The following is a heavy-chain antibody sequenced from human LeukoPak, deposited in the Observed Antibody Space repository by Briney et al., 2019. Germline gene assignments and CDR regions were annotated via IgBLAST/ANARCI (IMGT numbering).Heavy chain of an antibody. V-gene: IGHV4-61*02. CDR2: IYTSGST. CDR3: ARSDRSRGGVSDY. J-gene: IGHJ4*02. CDR1: GGSISSGSYY. D-gene: IGHD6-13*01. Sequence: SETLSLTCTVSGGSISSGSYYWSWIRQPAGKGLEWIGRIYTSGSTNYNPSLKSRVTISVDTSKNQFSLKLSSVTAADTAVYYCARSDRSRGGVSDYWGQGTLVTVSS.